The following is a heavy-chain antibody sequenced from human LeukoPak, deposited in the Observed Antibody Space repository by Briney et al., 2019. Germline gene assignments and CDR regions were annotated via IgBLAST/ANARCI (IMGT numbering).Heavy chain of an antibody. CDR1: GFTVSSNY. CDR2: ISWNSGSI. CDR3: AKGLGATISGFDY. J-gene: IGHJ4*02. Sequence: GGSLRLSCAASGFTVSSNYMSWVRQAPGKGLEWVSGISWNSGSIGYADSVKGRFTISRDNAKNSLYLQMNSLRAEDTALYYCAKGLGATISGFDYWGQGTLVTVSS. D-gene: IGHD1-26*01. V-gene: IGHV3-9*01.